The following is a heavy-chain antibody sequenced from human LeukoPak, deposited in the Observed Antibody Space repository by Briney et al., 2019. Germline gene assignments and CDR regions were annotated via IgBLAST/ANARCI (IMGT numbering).Heavy chain of an antibody. CDR1: GXSISSXNW. Sequence: TLSLXXXVSGXSISSXNWWSWVRQPPGKGLEWIGEIYHSGSTNYNPSLKSRVTMSVDKSKNQFSLKLSSVTAADTAVYYCARDGGWLRLCIYWGQGTLVTVSS. J-gene: IGHJ4*02. D-gene: IGHD5-12*01. CDR2: IYHSGST. CDR3: ARDGGWLRLCIY. V-gene: IGHV4-4*02.